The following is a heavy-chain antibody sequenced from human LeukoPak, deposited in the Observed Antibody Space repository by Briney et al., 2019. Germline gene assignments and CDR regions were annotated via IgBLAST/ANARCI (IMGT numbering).Heavy chain of an antibody. J-gene: IGHJ6*02. CDR1: GFTFTTYW. D-gene: IGHD5-18*01. CDR2: INSDGSIT. V-gene: IGHV3-74*01. Sequence: GGSLRLSCAASGFTFTTYWMHWVRQAPGKGLVWVSHINSDGSITSYADSVKGRFTISRDNAKNTLYLQMNSLRAEDTAVYYCARDAVDTADAVWGQGTTVTVSS. CDR3: ARDAVDTADAV.